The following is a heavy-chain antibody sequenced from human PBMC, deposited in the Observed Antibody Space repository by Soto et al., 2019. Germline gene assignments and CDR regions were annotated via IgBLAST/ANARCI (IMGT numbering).Heavy chain of an antibody. Sequence: QVQLVQSGAEVKKPGSSVKVSCKASGGTFSSYTISWVRQAPGQGLEWMGRIIPILGIANYAQKFQGRVTITADKSTSTAYMELSSLRSEDTAVYYCARPGRIGYSQIDAFDIWGQGTMVTVSS. D-gene: IGHD3-22*01. CDR2: IIPILGIA. V-gene: IGHV1-69*02. CDR1: GGTFSSYT. CDR3: ARPGRIGYSQIDAFDI. J-gene: IGHJ3*02.